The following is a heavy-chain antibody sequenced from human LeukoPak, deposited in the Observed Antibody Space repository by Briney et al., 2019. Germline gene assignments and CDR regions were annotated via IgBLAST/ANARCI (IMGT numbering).Heavy chain of an antibody. D-gene: IGHD4-17*01. Sequence: SVKVSCKASGGTFSSYTISWVRQAPGQGLEWMGRIIPILGIANYAQKFQGRVTITADKSTSAAYMELSSLRSEDTAVYYCARGTRDYYSRGLNWFDPWGQGTLVTVSS. CDR3: ARGTRDYYSRGLNWFDP. CDR2: IIPILGIA. CDR1: GGTFSSYT. V-gene: IGHV1-69*02. J-gene: IGHJ5*02.